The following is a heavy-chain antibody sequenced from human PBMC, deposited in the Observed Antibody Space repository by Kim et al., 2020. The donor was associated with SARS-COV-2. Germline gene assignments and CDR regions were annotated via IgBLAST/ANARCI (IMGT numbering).Heavy chain of an antibody. V-gene: IGHV3-48*02. J-gene: IGHJ4*02. CDR2: ISSSTSFR. CDR1: GFTFSTYN. Sequence: GGSLRLSCAASGFTFSTYNMNWVRQAPGTGLEWVSYISSSTSFRYYADSVKGRFTISRDNAKNSLYLQMNSLRDEDTAVYYCARDGRFIHLMGPLPYFEPDWWGQRTLITIS. D-gene: IGHD3-3*01. CDR3: ARDGRFIHLMGPLPYFEPDW.